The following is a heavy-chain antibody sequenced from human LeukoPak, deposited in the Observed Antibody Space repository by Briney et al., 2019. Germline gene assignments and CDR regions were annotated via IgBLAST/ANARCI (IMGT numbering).Heavy chain of an antibody. CDR2: INPNSGGT. CDR3: ARDHNPYILIDKFDTYNWFDP. J-gene: IGHJ5*02. Sequence: GASVKVSCKASGYTFTGYHMHWVRQAPGQGLEWMGRINPNSGGTNYAQKFQGRVTMTRDTSISTAYMELSRLRSDDTAVYYCARDHNPYILIDKFDTYNWFDPWGQGTLVTVSS. D-gene: IGHD2/OR15-2a*01. V-gene: IGHV1-2*06. CDR1: GYTFTGYH.